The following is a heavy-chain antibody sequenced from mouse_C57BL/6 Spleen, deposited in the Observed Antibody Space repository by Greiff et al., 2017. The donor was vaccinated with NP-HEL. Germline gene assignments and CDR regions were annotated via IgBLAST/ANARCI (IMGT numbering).Heavy chain of an antibody. CDR2: IRSGSSTI. D-gene: IGHD4-1*01. V-gene: IGHV5-17*01. J-gene: IGHJ3*01. CDR3: ARPGTGTRAFAY. CDR1: GFTFSDYG. Sequence: EVKLVESGGGLVKPGGSLKLSCAASGFTFSDYGMHWVRQAPEKGLEWVAYIRSGSSTIYYADTVKGRFTISRDNAKNTLFLQMTSLRSEDTAMYYCARPGTGTRAFAYWGQGTLVTVSA.